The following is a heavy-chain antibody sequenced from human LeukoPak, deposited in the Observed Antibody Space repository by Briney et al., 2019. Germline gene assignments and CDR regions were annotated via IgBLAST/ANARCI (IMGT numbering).Heavy chain of an antibody. CDR3: ARGGAARPYFDY. J-gene: IGHJ4*02. CDR1: GGSISSGSYY. D-gene: IGHD6-6*01. V-gene: IGHV4-61*02. Sequence: SETLSLTCTVSGGSISSGSYYWSWIRQPAGKGLEWIGRIYTSGSTNYNPFLKSRVTISVDTSKNQFSLKLSSVTAADTAVYYCARGGAARPYFDYWGQGTLVTVSS. CDR2: IYTSGST.